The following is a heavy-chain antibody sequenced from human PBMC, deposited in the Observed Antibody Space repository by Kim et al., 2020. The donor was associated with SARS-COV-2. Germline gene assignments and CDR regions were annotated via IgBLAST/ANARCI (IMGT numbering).Heavy chain of an antibody. CDR2: IKRPDDSA. J-gene: IGHJ4*02. D-gene: IGHD5-12*01. CDR3: VKGAWLDY. Sequence: GGSLRLSCVASGFSFGTFDMSWVRQAPGKGLKWVSVIKRPDDSAYYAESVKGRFTVSRDSAKNTLYLQMNSLRVDDTAVYYCVKGAWLDYWGPGTLVTVSS. CDR1: GFSFGTFD. V-gene: IGHV3-23*01.